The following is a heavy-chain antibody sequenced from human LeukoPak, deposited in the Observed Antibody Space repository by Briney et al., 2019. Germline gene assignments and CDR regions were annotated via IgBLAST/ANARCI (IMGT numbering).Heavy chain of an antibody. Sequence: GGSLRLSCAASRFTFTTYAFHWVRQAPGKGLEWVAVVSFDGSYKYYGDSVKSRFTISRDNSKNTLSLRMNSLRTEDTAVYYCAKDYGAYYYGMDVWGQGTTVTVSS. CDR1: RFTFTTYA. CDR2: VSFDGSYK. CDR3: AKDYGAYYYGMDV. V-gene: IGHV3-30*18. D-gene: IGHD3-10*01. J-gene: IGHJ6*02.